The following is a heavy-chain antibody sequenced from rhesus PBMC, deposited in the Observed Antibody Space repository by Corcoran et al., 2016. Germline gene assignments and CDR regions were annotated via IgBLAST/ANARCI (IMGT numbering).Heavy chain of an antibody. D-gene: IGHD2-15*01. CDR3: ARVYCSSTYCSSYYFDY. Sequence: QVTLKESGPALVKPTQTLTLTCTFSGFSLSTSGMGVGWIRQPPGKALEWVASIYWDDDKYNTTALNSMLTISNDTSKNQVVLTMTNMDPVDTATYYCARVYCSSTYCSSYYFDYWGQGVLVTVSS. CDR1: GFSLSTSGMG. J-gene: IGHJ4*01. V-gene: IGHV2S1*01. CDR2: IYWDDDK.